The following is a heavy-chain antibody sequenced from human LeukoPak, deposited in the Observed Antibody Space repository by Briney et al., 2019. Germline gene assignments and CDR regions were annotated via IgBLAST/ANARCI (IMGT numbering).Heavy chain of an antibody. V-gene: IGHV3-23*01. D-gene: IGHD3-22*01. CDR1: GFTFSNYA. CDR2: ISSSGTDT. J-gene: IGHJ4*02. CDR3: AKGSYYYDSSGSFYYFDF. Sequence: HPGGSLRLSCAASGFTFSNYAMNWVRQAPGKGLEWVSVISSSGTDTFYADSVKDRFTISRDNSKNTLYLQMNSLRADDTAIYYCAKGSYYYDSSGSFYYFDFWGQGTLVTVSS.